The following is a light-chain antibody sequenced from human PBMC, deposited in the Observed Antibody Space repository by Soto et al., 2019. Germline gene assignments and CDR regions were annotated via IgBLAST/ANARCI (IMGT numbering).Light chain of an antibody. CDR2: GVT. Sequence: QSALTQPASVSGSPGQSITISCTGTSRDVGGYDYVSWYQQYPGKAPKLMIYGVTNRPSGVSNRFSGSKTGNTASLTISGLQAEDEAYYYCSSYTSSSTLVFGTGTKVTVL. J-gene: IGLJ1*01. V-gene: IGLV2-14*01. CDR1: SRDVGGYDY. CDR3: SSYTSSSTLV.